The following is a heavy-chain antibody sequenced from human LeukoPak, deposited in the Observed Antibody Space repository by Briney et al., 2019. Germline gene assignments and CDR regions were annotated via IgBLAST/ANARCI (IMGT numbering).Heavy chain of an antibody. Sequence: PSETLSLTCTVSAGSVSSSSYYWGWIRQPLGKGLERIGSIYYNRSTYYNPSLKSRVAISVDTSKNQFSLKLRSVTAADTAVYYCARTTEGGYTYGYFYYYYMDVWGKGTTVTISS. D-gene: IGHD5-18*01. V-gene: IGHV4-39*07. CDR3: ARTTEGGYTYGYFYYYYMDV. CDR2: IYYNRST. J-gene: IGHJ6*03. CDR1: AGSVSSSSYY.